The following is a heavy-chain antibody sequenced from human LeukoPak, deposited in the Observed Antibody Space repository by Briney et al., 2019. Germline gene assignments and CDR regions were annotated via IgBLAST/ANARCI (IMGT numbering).Heavy chain of an antibody. J-gene: IGHJ5*02. CDR1: GYNFTVYY. V-gene: IGHV1-2*04. CDR2: INPKSGVT. D-gene: IGHD3-16*01. CDR3: ARAGGSWLDP. Sequence: ASVKVSCKCSGYNFTVYYMHWVRKAPGQGLEWMGWINPKSGVTFYAQKFQGWVTMTRDTSISTAYMELSRLKYDATAAYYCARAGGSWLDPWGQGTLVTVSS.